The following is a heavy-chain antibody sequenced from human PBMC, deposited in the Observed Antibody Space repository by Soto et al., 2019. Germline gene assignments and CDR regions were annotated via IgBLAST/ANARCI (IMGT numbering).Heavy chain of an antibody. D-gene: IGHD6-13*01. V-gene: IGHV3-23*01. CDR2: ISGDGGSK. J-gene: IGHJ4*02. CDR1: GFTFSSYA. Sequence: GGSLRLSCAASGFTFSSYAMSWVRQAPGKGLEWVSAISGDGGSKYYADSVKGRFTISRDNSKNTLYLQMNSLRAEDTAVYYCATTAQQLVRRGFDYWGQGTLVTVSS. CDR3: ATTAQQLVRRGFDY.